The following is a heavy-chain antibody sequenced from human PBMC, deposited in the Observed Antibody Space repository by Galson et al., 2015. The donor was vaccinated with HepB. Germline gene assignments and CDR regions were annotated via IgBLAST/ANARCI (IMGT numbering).Heavy chain of an antibody. J-gene: IGHJ3*02. CDR1: GFTVSSNY. CDR3: ARYSSGYYIVGAFDI. CDR2: IYSGGST. V-gene: IGHV3-53*01. D-gene: IGHD3-22*01. Sequence: LRLSCAASGFTVSSNYMSWVRQAPGKGLEWVSVIYSGGSTYYADSVKGRFTISRDNSKNTLYLQMNSLRAEDTAVYYCARYSSGYYIVGAFDIWGQGTMVTVSS.